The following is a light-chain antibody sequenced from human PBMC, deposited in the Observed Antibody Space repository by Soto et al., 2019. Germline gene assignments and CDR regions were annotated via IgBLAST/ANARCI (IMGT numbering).Light chain of an antibody. CDR1: SSDVGGYKY. J-gene: IGLJ1*01. CDR3: TSYTSSSPCV. Sequence: QPALTQPASVSGSPGQSITISCTGTSSDVGGYKYVSWYQQYPGKAPKLMMYEVSNRPSGVSNRFSGSKSGNTASLSISGLQAEDEADYYCTSYTSSSPCVFGTGTKVTVL. CDR2: EVS. V-gene: IGLV2-14*01.